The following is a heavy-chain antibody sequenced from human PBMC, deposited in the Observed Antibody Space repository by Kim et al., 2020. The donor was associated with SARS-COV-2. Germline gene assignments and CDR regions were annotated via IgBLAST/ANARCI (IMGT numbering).Heavy chain of an antibody. Sequence: SETLSLICSVSGGSISSTNYYWAWIRQPPGKGLEWIGTIYYTGSASYNPSLRSRVTMSVDTYKNQLSLRLSSVTAADTAGYYCARRGHDNNYVGYWGRGTLVTVSS. D-gene: IGHD3-16*01. CDR3: ARRGHDNNYVGY. J-gene: IGHJ4*02. V-gene: IGHV4-39*01. CDR2: IYYTGSA. CDR1: GGSISSTNYY.